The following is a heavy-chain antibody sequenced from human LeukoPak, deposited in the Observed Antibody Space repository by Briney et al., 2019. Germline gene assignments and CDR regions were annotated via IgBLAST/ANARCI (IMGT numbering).Heavy chain of an antibody. V-gene: IGHV3-48*03. CDR3: ARAPAYCGGDCLIDY. Sequence: GGSLRLSCAASGFTFNSHEMHWVRQAPGKGLDWVSYITSSGGITYYTDSVKGRFTVSRDNAKNSLYLQMNSLRAEDTAVYYCARAPAYCGGDCLIDYWGQGTLVTVSS. CDR1: GFTFNSHE. CDR2: ITSSGGIT. D-gene: IGHD2-21*02. J-gene: IGHJ4*02.